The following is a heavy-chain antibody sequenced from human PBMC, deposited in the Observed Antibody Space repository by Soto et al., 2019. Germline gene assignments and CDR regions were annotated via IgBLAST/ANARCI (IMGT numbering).Heavy chain of an antibody. CDR1: GYIFTNYG. Sequence: QVQLVQSGVEVKKPGASVKVSCKAMGYIFTNYGLSWVRQAPGEGPEWLGWISAYNGHTKYAPKVQDRVTLTTDTSATTAYLELRSLRSDAAAVYYCVRGDGGDFAHWGQGTLVLVSS. D-gene: IGHD3-16*01. CDR3: VRGDGGDFAH. J-gene: IGHJ4*02. CDR2: ISAYNGHT. V-gene: IGHV1-18*01.